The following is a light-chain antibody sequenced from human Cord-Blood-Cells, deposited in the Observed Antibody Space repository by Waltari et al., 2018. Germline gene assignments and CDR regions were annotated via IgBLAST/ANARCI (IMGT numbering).Light chain of an antibody. J-gene: IGLJ2*01. V-gene: IGLV3-19*01. CDR1: SLRSYY. Sequence: SSELTQDPAVSVALGQTVRLTCQRDSLRSYYASWYQQKPGQAPVLVIYGKNNRPSGIPDRFSGSSSGNTASLTITGAQAEDEADYYCNSRDSSGNHVVFGGGTKLTVL. CDR3: NSRDSSGNHVV. CDR2: GKN.